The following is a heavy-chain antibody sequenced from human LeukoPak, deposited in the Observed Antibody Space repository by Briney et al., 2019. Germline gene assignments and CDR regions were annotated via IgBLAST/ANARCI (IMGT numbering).Heavy chain of an antibody. CDR2: ISGSGGST. CDR3: AKAEEWSPGSLFPIDAYFDY. CDR1: GFTFSSYA. Sequence: PGGSLRLSCAASGFTFSSYAMSWVRQAPGKGLEWVSAISGSGGSTYYADSVKGRFTISRDNSKNTLYLQMNSLRAEDTAVYYCAKAEEWSPGSLFPIDAYFDYWGQGTLVTVSS. J-gene: IGHJ4*02. V-gene: IGHV3-23*01. D-gene: IGHD3-3*01.